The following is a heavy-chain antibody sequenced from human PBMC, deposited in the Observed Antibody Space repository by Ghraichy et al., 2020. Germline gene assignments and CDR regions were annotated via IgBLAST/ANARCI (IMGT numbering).Heavy chain of an antibody. CDR2: IHPSGTT. J-gene: IGHJ4*02. D-gene: IGHD5-24*01. CDR3: SRGQDTYKTGNY. V-gene: IGHV4-34*01. CDR1: GASFSDYY. Sequence: SETLSLTCGVYGASFSDYYWSWIRQPPGKGLEWIGEIHPSGTTNYSPSLESRVTISVDTSKKQFSLKLTSVTAADTAVYYCSRGQDTYKTGNYWGQGTLVTVSS.